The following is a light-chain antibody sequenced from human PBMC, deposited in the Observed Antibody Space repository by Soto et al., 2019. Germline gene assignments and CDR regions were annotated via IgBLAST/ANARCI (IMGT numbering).Light chain of an antibody. Sequence: EIVLTQSPGTLSLSPGERATLSCRASQSVSSSYLAWYQQKPGQAPRLLIYGASIRATGIPDRFSGSGSGTDFTLTISRLEPEDFAVYYFQQYGSSPPYTFGQGTKLEIK. CDR3: QQYGSSPPYT. CDR1: QSVSSSY. CDR2: GAS. J-gene: IGKJ2*01. V-gene: IGKV3-20*01.